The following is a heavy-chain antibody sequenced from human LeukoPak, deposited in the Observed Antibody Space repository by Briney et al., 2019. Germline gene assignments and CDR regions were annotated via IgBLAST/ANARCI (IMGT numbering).Heavy chain of an antibody. CDR1: GFTFSSYS. D-gene: IGHD6-19*01. CDR3: ARVADGWYGYYYYDMDV. V-gene: IGHV3-21*01. J-gene: IGHJ6*03. CDR2: ISSSSSYI. Sequence: GGSLRLSCAASGFTFSSYSMNWVRQAPGKGLEWVSSISSSSSYIYYADSVKGRFTISRDNAKNSLYLQMNSLRAEDTAVYYCARVADGWYGYYYYDMDVWGKGTTVTVSS.